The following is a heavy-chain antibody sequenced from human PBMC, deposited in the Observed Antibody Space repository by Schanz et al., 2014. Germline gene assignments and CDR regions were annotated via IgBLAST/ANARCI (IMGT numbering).Heavy chain of an antibody. V-gene: IGHV3-7*01. Sequence: EVQLVESGGGLEQPGGSLRLSCVTSGFTFTNYGMTWVRQAPGKGLEWVAAINQAASVQYYVDSVKGRFAISRDDAQNSVYLQMNSLRAEDTSVYHCVREESYYGAGSYRYWGPGTLVTVSS. D-gene: IGHD3-10*01. CDR1: GFTFTNYG. J-gene: IGHJ4*02. CDR2: INQAASVQ. CDR3: VREESYYGAGSYRY.